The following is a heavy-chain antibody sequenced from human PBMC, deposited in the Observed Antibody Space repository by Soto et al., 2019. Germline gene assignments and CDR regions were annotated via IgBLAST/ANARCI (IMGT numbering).Heavy chain of an antibody. CDR3: ARVIFNRYSSNWFDP. J-gene: IGHJ5*02. V-gene: IGHV1-18*01. CDR1: GYTFTSYG. D-gene: IGHD6-19*01. Sequence: EASVKVSCKASGYTFTSYGISWVRQAPGQGLEWMGWISAYNGNTNYAQKLQGRVTMTTDTSTSTAYMELRSLRSDDTAVYYCARVIFNRYSSNWFDPWGQGTLVTVSS. CDR2: ISAYNGNT.